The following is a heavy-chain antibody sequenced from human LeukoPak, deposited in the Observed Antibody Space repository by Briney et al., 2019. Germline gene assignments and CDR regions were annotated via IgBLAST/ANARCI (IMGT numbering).Heavy chain of an antibody. D-gene: IGHD3-3*01. CDR3: ARDSGETGFWSGSYFDY. CDR1: GGSISDYF. J-gene: IGHJ4*02. CDR2: INHNGGT. V-gene: IGHV4-34*01. Sequence: SETLSLTCVVSGGSISDYFWSWVRQPPGKGLQWIGEINHNGGTGYNPSLKSRVTISVDTSKNQFSLKLSSVTAADTAVYYCARDSGETGFWSGSYFDYWGQGTLVTVSS.